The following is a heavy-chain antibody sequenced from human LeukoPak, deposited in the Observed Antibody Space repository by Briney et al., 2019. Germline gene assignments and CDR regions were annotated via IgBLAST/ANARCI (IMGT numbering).Heavy chain of an antibody. CDR1: SGSISGYY. CDR2: IYYSGST. Sequence: SETLSLTCTVSSGSISGYYLSWIRQPPGTGLEWIGYIYYSGSTNYNPPLKSRVTMSVDTSTNQFFLKLSSVTAADTAVYYCVRTNNPDFYDDWGQGTLITVSS. V-gene: IGHV4-59*01. J-gene: IGHJ4*02. CDR3: VRTNNPDFYDD.